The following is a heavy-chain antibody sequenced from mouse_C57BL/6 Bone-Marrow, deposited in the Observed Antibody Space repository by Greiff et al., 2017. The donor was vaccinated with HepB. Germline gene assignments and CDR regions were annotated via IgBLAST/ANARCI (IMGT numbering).Heavy chain of an antibody. CDR3: TTYWGYWYFDV. D-gene: IGHD4-1*01. CDR2: IDPENGDT. J-gene: IGHJ1*03. Sequence: VHVKQSGAELVRPGASVKLSCTASGFNIKDDYMHWVKQRPEQGLEWIGWIDPENGDTEYASKFQGKATITADTSSNTAYLQLSSLTSEDTAVYYCTTYWGYWYFDVWGTGTTVTVSS. V-gene: IGHV14-4*01. CDR1: GFNIKDDY.